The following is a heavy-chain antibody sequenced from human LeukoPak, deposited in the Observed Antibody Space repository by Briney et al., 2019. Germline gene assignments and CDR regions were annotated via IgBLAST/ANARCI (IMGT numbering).Heavy chain of an antibody. V-gene: IGHV3-7*01. CDR2: MKGDGSEK. J-gene: IGHJ4*02. D-gene: IGHD1-26*01. CDR1: GFTFSNYW. Sequence: PGGSLRLSCAASGFTFSNYWMSWVRQAPGKGLEWVANMKGDGSEKHYVDSMKGRFTISRDNSENTLYLQMSSLRVEDTAVYYCARVASGTYGEIDFWGQGTLVTVSS. CDR3: ARVASGTYGEIDF.